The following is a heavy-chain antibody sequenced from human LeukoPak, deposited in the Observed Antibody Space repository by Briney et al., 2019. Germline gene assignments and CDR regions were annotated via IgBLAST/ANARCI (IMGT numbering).Heavy chain of an antibody. CDR1: GFTFSSYS. CDR3: ARDGVLFGESVYYFDY. J-gene: IGHJ4*02. Sequence: GGSLRLSCAAAGFTFSSYSIAWVRQAPGKGLEWVSSISFSNKYIYYGDSVKGRFTISRDNAKNSVYLQMNSLRVEDTAVYYCARDGVLFGESVYYFDYWGQGALVTVSS. D-gene: IGHD3-10*02. V-gene: IGHV3-21*01. CDR2: ISFSNKYI.